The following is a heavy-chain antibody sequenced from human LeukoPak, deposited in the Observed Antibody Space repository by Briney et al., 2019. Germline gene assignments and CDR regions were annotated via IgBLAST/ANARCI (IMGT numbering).Heavy chain of an antibody. CDR1: GYSFTSYW. CDR2: IYPGDSDT. CDR3: ARLFHYYGSGGALVPNENWFDP. Sequence: GESLKISCKGSGYSFTSYWIGWVRQMPGKGLEWMGIIYPGDSDTRYSPSFQGQVTISADKSISTACLQWSSLKASDTAMYYCARLFHYYGSGGALVPNENWFDPWGQGTLVTVSS. V-gene: IGHV5-51*01. D-gene: IGHD3-10*01. J-gene: IGHJ5*02.